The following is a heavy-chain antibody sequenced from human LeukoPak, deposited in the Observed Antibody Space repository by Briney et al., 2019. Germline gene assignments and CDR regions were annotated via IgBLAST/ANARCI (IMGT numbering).Heavy chain of an antibody. V-gene: IGHV3-33*01. CDR3: ARGGRTREDYDFWSGYYDY. Sequence: GGSLRLSCAASGFTFSSYGMHWVRPAPGKGLEWVAVIWYDGSNKYYADSVKGRFTISRDNSKNTLYLQMNSLRAEDTAVYYCARGGRTREDYDFWSGYYDYWGQGTLVTVSS. CDR1: GFTFSSYG. D-gene: IGHD3-3*01. CDR2: IWYDGSNK. J-gene: IGHJ4*02.